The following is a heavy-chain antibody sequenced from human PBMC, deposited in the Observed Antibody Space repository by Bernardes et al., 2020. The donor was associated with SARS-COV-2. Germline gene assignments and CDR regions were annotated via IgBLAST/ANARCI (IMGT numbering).Heavy chain of an antibody. Sequence: SETLSLTCTVSGGSISNYYWTWIRQPPRKGLEWIGYIYHNGNNKYNPSLKSRVTISIDTSKNQLYLALTSVTAADTAVYFCARGEWNSLEYWGQGTLVTVSS. CDR1: GGSISNYY. V-gene: IGHV4-59*01. J-gene: IGHJ1*01. CDR3: ARGEWNSLEY. D-gene: IGHD1-1*01. CDR2: IYHNGNN.